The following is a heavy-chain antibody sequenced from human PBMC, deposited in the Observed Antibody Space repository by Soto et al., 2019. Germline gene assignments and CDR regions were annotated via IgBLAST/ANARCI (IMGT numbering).Heavy chain of an antibody. CDR2: INEDGGEK. CDR1: GFTYDYYW. D-gene: IGHD3-10*02. Sequence: GGSLRLSCVASGFTYDYYWMSWVRQAPGKGLEWVANINEDGGEKYYVDSVEGRFTISRDNAKNLLYLQMNSLRTEDTAVYYCARAGNVGSVDYWGQGTLVTVSS. V-gene: IGHV3-7*01. CDR3: ARAGNVGSVDY. J-gene: IGHJ4*02.